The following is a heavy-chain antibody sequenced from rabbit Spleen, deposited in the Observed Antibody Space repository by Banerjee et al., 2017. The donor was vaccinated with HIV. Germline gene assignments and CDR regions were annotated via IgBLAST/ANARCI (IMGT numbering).Heavy chain of an antibody. Sequence: EESGGDLVKPEGSLTLICTASGFSFNNIYWICWVRQAPGKGLEWITCIDTGDGDTYYANWAKGRFTISKTSSTTVTLQMTSLTAADTATYFCARNYVSAFDPWGQGTLVTVS. CDR1: GFSFNNIYW. CDR2: IDTGDGDT. CDR3: ARNYVSAFDP. J-gene: IGHJ2*01. V-gene: IGHV1S45*01. D-gene: IGHD1-1*01.